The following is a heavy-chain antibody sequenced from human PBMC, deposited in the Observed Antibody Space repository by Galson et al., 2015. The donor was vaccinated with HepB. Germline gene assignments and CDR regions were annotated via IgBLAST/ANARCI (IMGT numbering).Heavy chain of an antibody. Sequence: SLRLSCAASGFSFSSYAMSWVRHTPGKGLEWVSTISTSGGSSYYADSVKGRFTISRDNSRNTLFLQMNSLRPDDTAEYYCATVILVAPTPKPKGAYWGQGPLVTVSS. CDR3: ATVILVAPTPKPKGAY. CDR1: GFSFSSYA. V-gene: IGHV3-23*01. J-gene: IGHJ4*02. CDR2: ISTSGGSS. D-gene: IGHD2-2*01.